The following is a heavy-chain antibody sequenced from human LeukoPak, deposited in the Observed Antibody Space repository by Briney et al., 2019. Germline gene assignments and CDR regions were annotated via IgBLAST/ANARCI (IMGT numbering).Heavy chain of an antibody. J-gene: IGHJ6*02. V-gene: IGHV3-66*01. CDR1: GFTVSSNY. D-gene: IGHD3-10*01. CDR3: ARDLDITMLRGANGMDV. Sequence: GGSLRLSCAASGFTVSSNYMSWVRQAPGKGLEWVSVIYSGGSTYYADSVKGRFTISRDNSKNTLYLQMNSLRAEDTAVYYCARDLDITMLRGANGMDVWGQGTTVTVSS. CDR2: IYSGGST.